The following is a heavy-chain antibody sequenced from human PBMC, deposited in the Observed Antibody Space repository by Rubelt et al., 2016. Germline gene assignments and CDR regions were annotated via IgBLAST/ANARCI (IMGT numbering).Heavy chain of an antibody. CDR2: MSYSGSG. CDR1: GGSITDGTYY. J-gene: IGHJ4*02. D-gene: IGHD1-1*01. Sequence: QVQLKESGPGLVKPSETLSLTCSVSGGSITDGTYYWTWIRQPPGKGLEWIGSMSYSGSGSYNPSLKSRVTISVDTSKNQFSLKLSSVTAAETAVYYCARSERDRSASPLIYWRQGTLVTVSS. V-gene: IGHV4-39*01. CDR3: ARSERDRSASPLIY.